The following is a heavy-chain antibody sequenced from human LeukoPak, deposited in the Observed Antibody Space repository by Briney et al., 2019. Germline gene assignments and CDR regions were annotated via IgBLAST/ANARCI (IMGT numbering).Heavy chain of an antibody. D-gene: IGHD3-10*01. CDR1: GFSFSSYV. J-gene: IGHJ6*02. CDR2: ISVSGDST. CDR3: AKGLWDYYGSGIMYYTMDV. V-gene: IGHV3-23*01. Sequence: GGSLRLSCAAFGFSFSSYVMTWVRQAPGKGLEWVSAISVSGDSTYYADSVKGRFTISRDNSKNTLYLQMNSLRAEDTAVYYCAKGLWDYYGSGIMYYTMDVWGQGTTVTVSS.